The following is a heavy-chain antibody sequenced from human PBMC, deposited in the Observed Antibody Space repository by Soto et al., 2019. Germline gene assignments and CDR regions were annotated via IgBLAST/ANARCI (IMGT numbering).Heavy chain of an antibody. CDR1: GFTFSSYA. CDR2: TSYDGNNE. CDR3: AKDKGVFNWATYYFDY. J-gene: IGHJ4*02. D-gene: IGHD1-1*01. Sequence: GGSLRLSCAASGFTFSSYAMHWVRQAPGKGLEWVALTSYDGNNEYYTAAVKGRFTVSRDNAKNTLFLQMNSLRPEDTSVYYCAKDKGVFNWATYYFDYWGQGALVTVSS. V-gene: IGHV3-30*18.